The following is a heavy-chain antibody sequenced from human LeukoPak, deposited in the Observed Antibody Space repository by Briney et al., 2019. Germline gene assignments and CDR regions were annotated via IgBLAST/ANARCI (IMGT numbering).Heavy chain of an antibody. CDR1: GGSISSHY. Sequence: SETLSLTCTVSGGSISSHYWSWIRQPPGKGLEWIGYIYYSGSTNYNPSLKSRVTISVDTSKNQFSLKLSSVTAADTAVYYCARGGYCTNGVCYRDFDYRGQGTLVTVSS. V-gene: IGHV4-59*11. J-gene: IGHJ4*02. D-gene: IGHD2-8*01. CDR3: ARGGYCTNGVCYRDFDY. CDR2: IYYSGST.